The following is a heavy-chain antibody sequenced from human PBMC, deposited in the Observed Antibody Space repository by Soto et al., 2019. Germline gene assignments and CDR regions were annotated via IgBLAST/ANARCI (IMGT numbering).Heavy chain of an antibody. Sequence: EVQLVESGGGLIQPGGSLRLSCAASGFTVSSTYMSWVRQAPGKGLEWVSVIYSGGSTYYADSVKGRFTISRDNSKNTLYLQMNSRRAEDTAVYYGARAGYSYGPFDYWGQGTLVTVSS. D-gene: IGHD5-18*01. V-gene: IGHV3-53*01. CDR1: GFTVSSTY. J-gene: IGHJ4*02. CDR2: IYSGGST. CDR3: ARAGYSYGPFDY.